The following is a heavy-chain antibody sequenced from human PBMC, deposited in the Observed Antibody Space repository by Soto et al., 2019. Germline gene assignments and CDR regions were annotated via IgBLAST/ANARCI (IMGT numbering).Heavy chain of an antibody. D-gene: IGHD6-13*01. CDR3: AKVDVSTAGSFDY. CDR1: GFTFSRHG. J-gene: IGHJ4*02. Sequence: PGGSLRLSCVASGFTFSRHGLSWVRQAPGKGLEWVSTINPSGDRTFYADSVKGRFTISRDNSKNTVYLQMNSLSVGDTAVYLCAKVDVSTAGSFDYWGQGALVTVSS. V-gene: IGHV3-23*01. CDR2: INPSGDRT.